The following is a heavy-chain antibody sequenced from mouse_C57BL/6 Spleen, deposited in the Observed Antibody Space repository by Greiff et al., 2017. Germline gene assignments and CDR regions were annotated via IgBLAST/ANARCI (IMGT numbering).Heavy chain of an antibody. CDR3: AYGNYRYFDV. Sequence: VQRVESGAELARPGASVKMSCKASGYTFTSYTMHWVKQRPGQGLEWIGYINPSSGYTKYNQKFKDKATLTADKSSSTAYMQLSSLTSEDSAVYYCAYGNYRYFDVWGTGTTVTVSS. V-gene: IGHV1-4*01. CDR1: GYTFTSYT. D-gene: IGHD2-1*01. CDR2: INPSSGYT. J-gene: IGHJ1*03.